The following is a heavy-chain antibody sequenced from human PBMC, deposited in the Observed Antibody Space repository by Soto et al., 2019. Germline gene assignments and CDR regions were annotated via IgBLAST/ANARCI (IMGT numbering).Heavy chain of an antibody. CDR3: ARDRMDVYNYLGDYYYYGMDV. D-gene: IGHD5-12*01. CDR1: GGSVSSGSYY. V-gene: IGHV4-61*01. CDR2: IYYSGST. J-gene: IGHJ6*02. Sequence: SETLSLTCTVSGGSVSSGSYYWSSIRQPPGKGLEWIGYIYYSGSTNYNPSLKSRVTISVDTSKNQFSLKLSSATAADTAVYYCARDRMDVYNYLGDYYYYGMDVWGQGTTVTVSS.